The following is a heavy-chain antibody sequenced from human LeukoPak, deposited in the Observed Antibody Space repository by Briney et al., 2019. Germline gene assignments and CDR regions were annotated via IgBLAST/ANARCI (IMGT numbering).Heavy chain of an antibody. CDR3: ARVRDVYGQFDY. CDR1: GFTFSSHA. Sequence: GGSLRLSCAASGFTFSSHAMSWIRQAPGKGMEWVSAISDTGGSTYYADSVKGRFTISRDNSKNTLYLQMDSLRAEDTAVYYCARVRDVYGQFDYWGQGTLVTVSS. CDR2: ISDTGGST. D-gene: IGHD5/OR15-5a*01. V-gene: IGHV3-23*01. J-gene: IGHJ4*02.